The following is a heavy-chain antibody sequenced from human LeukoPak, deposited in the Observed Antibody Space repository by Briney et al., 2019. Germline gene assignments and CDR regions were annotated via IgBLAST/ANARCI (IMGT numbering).Heavy chain of an antibody. V-gene: IGHV4-59*01. J-gene: IGHJ4*02. CDR2: IYYSGST. Sequence: PSETLTLTCTASGGSISSYNWSWIRQPPGKGLEWIGYIYYSGSTNYNPSLKSRVTISVDTSKNQFSLKLNSVTAADTAVYYCARREYSYGHFDYWGQGTLVTVSS. D-gene: IGHD5-18*01. CDR1: GGSISSYN. CDR3: ARREYSYGHFDY.